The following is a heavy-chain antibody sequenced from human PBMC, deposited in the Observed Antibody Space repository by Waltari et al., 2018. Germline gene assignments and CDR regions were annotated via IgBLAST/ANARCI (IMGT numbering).Heavy chain of an antibody. CDR3: ARAGHYDFWSGLPSSYYYYYMDV. J-gene: IGHJ6*03. CDR2: IIPIFGTA. V-gene: IGHV1-69*05. CDR1: GGTFSSYA. Sequence: QVQLVQSGAEVKKPGSSVKVSCKASGGTFSSYAISWVRQAPGHGLEWMGGIIPIFGTANYAQKFQGRVTITTDESTSTAYMELSSLRSEDTAVYYCARAGHYDFWSGLPSSYYYYYMDVWGKGTTVTVSS. D-gene: IGHD3-3*01.